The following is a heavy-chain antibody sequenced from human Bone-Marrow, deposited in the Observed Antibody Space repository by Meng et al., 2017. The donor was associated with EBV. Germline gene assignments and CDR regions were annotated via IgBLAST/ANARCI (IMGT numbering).Heavy chain of an antibody. CDR3: ANLAVAGDY. V-gene: IGHV3-23*04. D-gene: IGHD6-19*01. CDR2: ISGNGVNT. CDR1: GFTFYTYA. J-gene: IGHJ4*02. Sequence: VRRVELGEGLVQPGGSLRLPVATSGFTFYTYAMNWVRQAPGKGLEWVSGISGNGVNTFYADSVKGRFAISRDNSKNTLHLQMNSLRVEDTAVYYCANLAVAGDYWGQGTLVTVSS.